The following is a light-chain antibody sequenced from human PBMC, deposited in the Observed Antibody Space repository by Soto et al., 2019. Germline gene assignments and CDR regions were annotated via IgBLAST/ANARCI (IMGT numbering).Light chain of an antibody. CDR2: GAS. Sequence: EIVLTQSPGTLSLSPGERATLSCRASRSVSNNYVAWYQRQPGQAPRLLIYGASSRATDIPRRFSGSGSGPDFTLTITRLEPDNFVVDSCQKCGSSTQTLGQGKKVESK. V-gene: IGKV3-20*01. CDR1: RSVSNNY. CDR3: QKCGSSTQT. J-gene: IGKJ1*01.